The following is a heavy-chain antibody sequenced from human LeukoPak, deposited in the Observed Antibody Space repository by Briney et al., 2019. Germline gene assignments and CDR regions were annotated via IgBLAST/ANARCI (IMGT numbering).Heavy chain of an antibody. CDR3: ARGFLEWLFFDY. D-gene: IGHD3-3*01. V-gene: IGHV1-69*05. CDR1: GGTFSSYA. J-gene: IGHJ4*02. CDR2: IIPIFGTA. Sequence: SVKVSCKASGGTFSSYAISWVRQAPGQGLEWMGGIIPIFGTANYAQKFQGRVTITTDESTSTAYMELSSLRSEDTAVYYCARGFLEWLFFDYWGQGTLVTVSS.